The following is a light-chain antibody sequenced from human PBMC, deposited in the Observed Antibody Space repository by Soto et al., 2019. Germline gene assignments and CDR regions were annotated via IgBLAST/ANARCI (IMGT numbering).Light chain of an antibody. CDR3: QHHRNGTSVT. CDR2: DAS. J-gene: IGKJ5*01. Sequence: EIMLTPSPGPLTHFPGNRATLSSKALQSVRSSYLAWYQQKPGQAPRLLIYDASNRATGIPARFRGSGSGTDFTLTISSREPEDYAVDYYQHHRNGTSVTFGQGTRVEI. CDR1: QSVRSSY. V-gene: IGKV3-11*01.